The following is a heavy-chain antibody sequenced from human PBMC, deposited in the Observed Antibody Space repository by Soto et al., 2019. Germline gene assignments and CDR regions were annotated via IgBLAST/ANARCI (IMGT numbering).Heavy chain of an antibody. CDR1: GFTLGDYP. CDR3: AIAHGDYSFQVDY. CDR2: ISGSGGST. V-gene: IGHV3-23*01. Sequence: GGSLRLSCAASGFTLGDYPMSWVRQATGKGLEWVSAISGSGGSTYYADSVKGRFTISRDNSKNTLYLQMNSLRAEDTAVYYCAIAHGDYSFQVDYWGQGTVVTVSS. D-gene: IGHD4-17*01. J-gene: IGHJ4*02.